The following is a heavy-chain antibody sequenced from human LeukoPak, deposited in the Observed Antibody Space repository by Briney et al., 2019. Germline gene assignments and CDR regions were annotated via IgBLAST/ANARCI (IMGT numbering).Heavy chain of an antibody. CDR1: GFTFSSYW. J-gene: IGHJ4*02. CDR3: ARGNAYGDNVGTYFDN. Sequence: GGSLRLSCAASGFTFSSYWMSWVRQAPGKGLEWVANTKQDGNVKYYVDSVKGRFTTSRDNAQNSLYLQMNSLRAEDTAVYYCARGNAYGDNVGTYFDNWGQGTLVTVSS. CDR2: TKQDGNVK. D-gene: IGHD4-17*01. V-gene: IGHV3-7*01.